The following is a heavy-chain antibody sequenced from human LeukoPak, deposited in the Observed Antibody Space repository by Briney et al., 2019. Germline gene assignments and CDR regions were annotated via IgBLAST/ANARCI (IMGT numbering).Heavy chain of an antibody. V-gene: IGHV4-4*09. CDR2: ISTCGST. Sequence: SSETLSLTCAVSAASISNYYWSWIRQAPGKGLEWIGYISTCGSTNYNPSLKSRVSISLDTSKNRFSLNLNFVTAADTAVYYCASPRSGYRYTFDYWGQGALVTVSS. D-gene: IGHD3-22*01. CDR3: ASPRSGYRYTFDY. CDR1: AASISNYY. J-gene: IGHJ4*02.